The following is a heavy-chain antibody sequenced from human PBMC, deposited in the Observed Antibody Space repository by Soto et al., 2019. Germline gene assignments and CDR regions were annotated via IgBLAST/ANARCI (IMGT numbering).Heavy chain of an antibody. D-gene: IGHD2-15*01. CDR3: ARIVVVVATTFDY. CDR1: GFTFSIYS. CDR2: ISYDGIDK. Sequence: GSLRLSCAASGFTFSIYSMHWVRQAPGKVLEWVAVISYDGIDKYXXDSVKGRXXIARCNCKNRXYLQMXSLIADDTALDYCARIVVVVATTFDYWRQGTLVTVSS. J-gene: IGHJ4*02. V-gene: IGHV3-30-3*01.